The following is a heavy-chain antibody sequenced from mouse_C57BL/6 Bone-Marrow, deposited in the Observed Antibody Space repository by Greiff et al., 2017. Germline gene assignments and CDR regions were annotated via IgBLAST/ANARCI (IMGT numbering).Heavy chain of an antibody. CDR3: ARWSTTVVATRYYFDY. D-gene: IGHD1-1*01. CDR2: INPNNGGT. J-gene: IGHJ2*01. Sequence: VQLQQSGPELVKPGASVKISCKASGYTFTDYYMNWVKQSHGKSLEWIGDINPNNGGTSYNQKFKGKATLTVDKSSSTAYMELRSLTSEDSAVYYCARWSTTVVATRYYFDYWGQGTTLTVSS. CDR1: GYTFTDYY. V-gene: IGHV1-26*01.